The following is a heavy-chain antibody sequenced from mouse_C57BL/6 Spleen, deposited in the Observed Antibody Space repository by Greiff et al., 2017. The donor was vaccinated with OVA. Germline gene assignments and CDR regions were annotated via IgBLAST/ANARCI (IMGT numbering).Heavy chain of an antibody. CDR3: ARVSSGPYYYAMDY. CDR1: GYTFTDYY. J-gene: IGHJ4*01. CDR2: INPNNGGT. D-gene: IGHD3-2*02. V-gene: IGHV1-26*01. Sequence: VQLQQSGPELVKPGASVKISCKASGYTFTDYYMNWVKQSHGKSLEWIGDINPNNGGTSYNQKFKGKATLTVDKSSSTAYMELRSLTSEDSAVYYCARVSSGPYYYAMDYWGQGTSVTVSS.